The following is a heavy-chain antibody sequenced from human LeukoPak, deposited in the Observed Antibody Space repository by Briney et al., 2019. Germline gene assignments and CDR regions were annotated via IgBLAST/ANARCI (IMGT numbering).Heavy chain of an antibody. CDR3: ARVGATDY. J-gene: IGHJ4*02. CDR1: GFTVSSNY. Sequence: GGSLRFSCAASGFTVSSNYMSWVRQAPGKGLEWVSVIYSGGSTYYADSVKGRFTISRDNSKNTLYLQMNSLRAEDTAVYYCARVGATDYWGQGTLVTVSS. V-gene: IGHV3-66*01. CDR2: IYSGGST. D-gene: IGHD1-26*01.